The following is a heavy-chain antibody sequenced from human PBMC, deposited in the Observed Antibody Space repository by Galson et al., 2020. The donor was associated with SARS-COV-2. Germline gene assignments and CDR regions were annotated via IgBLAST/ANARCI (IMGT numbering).Heavy chain of an antibody. J-gene: IGHJ4*02. Sequence: GGSLRLSCAASGFTFRSSAMCWVRQAPGKGLEWVSGISGNGHSTYYADSVKGRFTISRDSFRNTLYLQMNSLRAEDTALYYCAKVLAVAGPGGFSNHWGQGTLVTVSS. CDR2: ISGNGHST. V-gene: IGHV3-23*01. CDR1: GFTFRSSA. D-gene: IGHD6-19*01. CDR3: AKVLAVAGPGGFSNH.